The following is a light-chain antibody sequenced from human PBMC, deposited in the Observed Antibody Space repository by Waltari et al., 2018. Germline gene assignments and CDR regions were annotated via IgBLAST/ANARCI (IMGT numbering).Light chain of an antibody. J-gene: IGKJ5*01. CDR2: LGS. CDR1: QSLLHRNGYNY. CDR3: MQSLQTSIT. V-gene: IGKV2-28*01. Sequence: DIVMTQSPLSLPVTPGEPASISCRSSQSLLHRNGYNYLDWYLQKPGQSPQLLIYLGSNRASGVPDRFSGSGSGTDFTLNISRVEAEDFGIYYCMQSLQTSITFGQGTRLEIK.